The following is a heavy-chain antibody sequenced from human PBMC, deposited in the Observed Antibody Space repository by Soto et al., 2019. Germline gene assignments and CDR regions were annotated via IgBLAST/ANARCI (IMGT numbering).Heavy chain of an antibody. CDR2: ISAYNGNT. CDR3: ARXKVYRSSWFYYYYGMDV. J-gene: IGHJ6*02. D-gene: IGHD6-13*01. Sequence: ASVKVSCKASGYTFTSYGISWVRQAPGQGLEWMGWISAYNGNTNYAQKLQGRVTMTTDTSTSTAYMELRSLRSDDTAVYYCARXKVYRSSWFYYYYGMDVWGQGTTVTVSS. CDR1: GYTFTSYG. V-gene: IGHV1-18*04.